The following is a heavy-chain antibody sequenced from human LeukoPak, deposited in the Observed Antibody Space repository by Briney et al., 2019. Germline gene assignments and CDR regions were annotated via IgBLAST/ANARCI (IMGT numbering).Heavy chain of an antibody. D-gene: IGHD2-2*01. Sequence: GASVKVSCKASGYTFTGYYMHWVRQAPGQGLEWMGWINPNSGGTNYAQKFQGWVTMTRDTSISTAYMELSRLRSDGTAVYYCARDHCSSTSCLVMDYWGQGTLVTVSS. J-gene: IGHJ4*02. CDR2: INPNSGGT. CDR3: ARDHCSSTSCLVMDY. CDR1: GYTFTGYY. V-gene: IGHV1-2*04.